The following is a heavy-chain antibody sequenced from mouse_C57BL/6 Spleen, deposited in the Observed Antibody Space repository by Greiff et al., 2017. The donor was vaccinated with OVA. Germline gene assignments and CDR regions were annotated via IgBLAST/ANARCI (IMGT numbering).Heavy chain of an antibody. CDR3: ARGDGYSACLDY. J-gene: IGHJ4*01. CDR2: IYPSDGDT. V-gene: IGHV1-61*01. D-gene: IGHD2-3*01. CDR1: GYTFTSYW. Sequence: QVQLQQPGAELVRPGSSVKLSCKASGYTFTSYWMEWVKQRPGQGLEWIGKIYPSDGDTQYNKKFKDKATLTVDKSSSTAYMQLSSLTSEDSAVYYCARGDGYSACLDYWGQGTPVTVSA.